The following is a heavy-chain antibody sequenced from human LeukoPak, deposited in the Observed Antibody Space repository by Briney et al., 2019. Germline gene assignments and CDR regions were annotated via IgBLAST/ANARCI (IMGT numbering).Heavy chain of an antibody. J-gene: IGHJ4*02. CDR2: ISYDGSNK. CDR3: ARGPMLRGVIIRRSKSGYFDY. Sequence: GGSLRLSCAASGFTFSSYWMSWVRQAPGKGLEWVAVISYDGSNKYYADSVKGRFTISRDNSKNTLDLQMNSLRAEDTAVYYCARGPMLRGVIIRRSKSGYFDYWGQGTLVTVSS. CDR1: GFTFSSYW. V-gene: IGHV3-30*03. D-gene: IGHD3-10*01.